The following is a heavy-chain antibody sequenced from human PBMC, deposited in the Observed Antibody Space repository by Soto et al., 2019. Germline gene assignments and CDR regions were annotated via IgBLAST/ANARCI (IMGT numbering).Heavy chain of an antibody. D-gene: IGHD1-1*01. CDR2: FSGGSGAI. CDR1: GFSLGPYG. Sequence: GGSLRLSCAVSGFSLGPYGVTWVRQTPEKGLEWGTGFSGGSGAIFYADSVRGRFTVSRDSSTAYLQMNNLRPEDTAVYFCARWNGFGDSWGQGSLVTVSS. V-gene: IGHV3-23*01. CDR3: ARWNGFGDS. J-gene: IGHJ4*02.